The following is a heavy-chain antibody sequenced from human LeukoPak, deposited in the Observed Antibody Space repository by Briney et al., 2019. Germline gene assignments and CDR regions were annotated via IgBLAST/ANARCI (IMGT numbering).Heavy chain of an antibody. J-gene: IGHJ4*02. CDR1: GGSISSSSYY. CDR2: IYYSGST. V-gene: IGHV4-39*07. D-gene: IGHD5-18*01. Sequence: SETLSLTCTVSGGSISSSSYYWGWIRQPPGKGLEWIGSIYYSGSTYYNPSLKSRVTISVDTSKNQFSLKLSSVTAADTAVYYCARLMDTAMVPDYWGQGTLVTVSS. CDR3: ARLMDTAMVPDY.